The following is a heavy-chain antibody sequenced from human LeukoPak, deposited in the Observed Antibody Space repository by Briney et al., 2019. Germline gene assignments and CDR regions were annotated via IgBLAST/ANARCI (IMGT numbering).Heavy chain of an antibody. CDR2: IYTSGST. J-gene: IGHJ3*02. CDR3: ASGSIAAANGGAFDI. V-gene: IGHV4-4*07. CDR1: GGSMSSYY. D-gene: IGHD6-13*01. Sequence: PSETLSLTCSVSGGSMSSYYWSWIRQPAGKGLAWIGQIYTSGSTNYNPSLKSRITMSLDTSKNQFSLKLSSVTAADTAVYYCASGSIAAANGGAFDIWGQGTMVTVSS.